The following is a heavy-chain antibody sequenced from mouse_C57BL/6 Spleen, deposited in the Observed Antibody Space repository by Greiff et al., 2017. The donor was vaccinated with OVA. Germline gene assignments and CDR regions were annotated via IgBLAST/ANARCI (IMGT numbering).Heavy chain of an antibody. Sequence: EVQLVESGGGLVKPGGSLKLSCAASGFTFSSYAMSWVRQTPEKRLEWVATISDGGSYTYYPDNVKGRFTIARDNAKNNLYLQMSHLKSEDTAMYYCAREGAYGSSSAWFAYWGQGILVTVSA. D-gene: IGHD1-1*01. CDR3: AREGAYGSSSAWFAY. CDR1: GFTFSSYA. CDR2: ISDGGSYT. J-gene: IGHJ3*01. V-gene: IGHV5-4*01.